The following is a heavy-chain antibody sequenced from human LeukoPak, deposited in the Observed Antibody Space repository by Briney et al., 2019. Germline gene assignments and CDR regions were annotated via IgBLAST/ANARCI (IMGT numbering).Heavy chain of an antibody. CDR3: ARANQYYYDSSGYYGDNWFDP. CDR1: AFTFSSYA. J-gene: IGHJ5*02. D-gene: IGHD3-22*01. CDR2: ISTSDGTT. V-gene: IGHV3-23*01. Sequence: PGGSLRLSCAASAFTFSSYAMSWVRQAPGKGLEWVSSISTSDGTTYYADSVKGRFTISRDNSKNTLYLQMNSLRAEDTAVYYCARANQYYYDSSGYYGDNWFDPWGQGTLVTVSS.